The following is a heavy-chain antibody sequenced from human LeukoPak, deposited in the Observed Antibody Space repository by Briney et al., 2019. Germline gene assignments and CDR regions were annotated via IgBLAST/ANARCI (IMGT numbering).Heavy chain of an antibody. CDR1: GFTFCGHW. J-gene: IGHJ4*02. D-gene: IGHD7-27*01. CDR2: INGDGSAT. V-gene: IGHV3-74*01. Sequence: AGGSLRLSCAASGFTFCGHWMYWLRQAPGKGLAWVSRINGDGSATNYADSMEGRFTISRDNAKNIVYLQMNSLREDDTAIYYCARDINWGQVDYWGQGTLVTVSS. CDR3: ARDINWGQVDY.